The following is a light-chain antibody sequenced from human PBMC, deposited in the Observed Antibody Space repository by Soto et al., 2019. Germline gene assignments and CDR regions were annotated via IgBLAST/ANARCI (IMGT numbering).Light chain of an antibody. CDR2: SAS. V-gene: IGKV3-15*01. Sequence: EIAMTQSPATLSVSPGERATLSCRASQSISTELAWYQQIPGQPPRLLIYSASTRATGVPARFTGSGSAAEFTLTICGLQAEDFAIYYGQQGHNWPLTFGQATRLEI. CDR3: QQGHNWPLT. J-gene: IGKJ2*01. CDR1: QSISTE.